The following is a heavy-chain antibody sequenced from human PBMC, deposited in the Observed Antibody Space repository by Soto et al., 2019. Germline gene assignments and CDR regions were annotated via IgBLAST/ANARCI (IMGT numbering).Heavy chain of an antibody. V-gene: IGHV3-33*01. CDR1: GFFLRDFG. J-gene: IGHJ3*02. CDR3: ARGAMGFWSGYQDAFDI. CDR2: IWYDGSNI. D-gene: IGHD3-3*01. Sequence: HPGGSLRLSCVASGFFLRDFGMHWVRQAPGKGLEWVSVIWYDGSNIYQGESVKGRFTMSRDISKNTLYLQMDSLRPEDTAVYYCARGAMGFWSGYQDAFDIWGQGTMVTVSS.